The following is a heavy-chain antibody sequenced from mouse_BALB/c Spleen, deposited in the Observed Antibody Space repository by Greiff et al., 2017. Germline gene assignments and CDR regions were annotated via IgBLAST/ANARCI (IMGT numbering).Heavy chain of an antibody. Sequence: QVQLKESGPGLVAPSQSLSITCTVSGFSLTSYGVHWVRQPPGKGLEWLGVIWAGGSTNYNSALMSRLSISKDNSKSQVFLKMNSLQTDDTAMYYCARDPIYYYGSFYAMDYWGQGTSVTVSS. CDR1: GFSLTSYG. CDR3: ARDPIYYYGSFYAMDY. V-gene: IGHV2-9*02. D-gene: IGHD1-1*01. CDR2: IWAGGST. J-gene: IGHJ4*01.